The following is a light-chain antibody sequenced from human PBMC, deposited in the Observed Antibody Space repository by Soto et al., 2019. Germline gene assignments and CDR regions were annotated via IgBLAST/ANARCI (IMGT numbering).Light chain of an antibody. J-gene: IGKJ5*01. Sequence: DVQMTQSPSSVSASVGDRVTITCRASQDISSWIAWYQQKQGKAPKFLIHAASSFQSGVPSRFNGSGSGTDFTLTINSLQPEDFATYYCQQAYSFPITFGQGKRLEIK. CDR2: AAS. CDR3: QQAYSFPIT. CDR1: QDISSW. V-gene: IGKV1-12*01.